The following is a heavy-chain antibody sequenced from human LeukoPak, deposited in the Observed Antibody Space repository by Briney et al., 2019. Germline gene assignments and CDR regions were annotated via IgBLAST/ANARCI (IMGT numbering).Heavy chain of an antibody. V-gene: IGHV3-48*01. J-gene: IGHJ3*02. CDR3: ASGTWIQLWLRSDAFDI. Sequence: GGSLRLSCAASGFTFSSYSMSWVRQAPGKGLEWVSYISSSSTIYYADSVKGRFTISRDNAKNSLYLQMNSLRAEDTAVYYCASGTWIQLWLRSDAFDIWGQGTMVTVSS. CDR1: GFTFSSYS. CDR2: ISSSSTI. D-gene: IGHD5-18*01.